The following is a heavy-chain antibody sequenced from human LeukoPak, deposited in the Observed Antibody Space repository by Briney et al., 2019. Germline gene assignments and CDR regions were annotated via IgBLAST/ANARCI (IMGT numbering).Heavy chain of an antibody. CDR2: FIAFNCNT. CDR3: ARVALDYGSGSYYTGYYYYYYMDV. D-gene: IGHD3-10*01. CDR1: GYTFTSYG. Sequence: GASVKVSCKASGYTFTSYGISWVRQAPGQALEWIGSFIAFNCNTNYAQKLQGRVTMTTDTSTSTAYMELRSLRSDDTAVYYCARVALDYGSGSYYTGYYYYYYMDVWGKGTTVTVSS. V-gene: IGHV1-18*01. J-gene: IGHJ6*03.